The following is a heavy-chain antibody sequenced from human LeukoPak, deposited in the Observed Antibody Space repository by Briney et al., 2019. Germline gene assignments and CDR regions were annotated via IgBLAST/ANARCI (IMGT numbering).Heavy chain of an antibody. CDR1: GFTFSRRG. J-gene: IGHJ6*03. CDR3: ARDRSSGSGMTTYYYYYYMDV. D-gene: IGHD6-25*01. V-gene: IGHV3-33*01. CDR2: IWYDGSNK. Sequence: GGSLRLSCAASGFTFSRRGMHWVRQAPGKGLEWVALIWYDGSNKYYADSVKGRFTISRDNSKNTLYLQMNSLRVEDTAVYYCARDRSSGSGMTTYYYYYYMDVWGKGTTVTVSS.